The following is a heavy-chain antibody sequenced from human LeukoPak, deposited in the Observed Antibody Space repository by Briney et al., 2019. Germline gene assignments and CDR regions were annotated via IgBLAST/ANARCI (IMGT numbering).Heavy chain of an antibody. D-gene: IGHD3-10*01. J-gene: IGHJ4*02. CDR3: ASVDRRWFAVGEY. CDR2: IYYSGST. CDR1: GGSISSSSYY. V-gene: IGHV4-39*01. Sequence: SETLSLTCTVSGGSISSSSYYWGWTRQPPGKWLEWIGNIYYSGSTYYNPSLKSRVTISVDTSKNQFSLKLTSVTAADTAVYYCASVDRRWFAVGEYWGQGTLVTVSS.